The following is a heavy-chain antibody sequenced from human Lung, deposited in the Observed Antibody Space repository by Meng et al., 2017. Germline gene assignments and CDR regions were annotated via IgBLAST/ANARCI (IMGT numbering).Heavy chain of an antibody. V-gene: IGHV4-30-4*01. Sequence: QVQLPESGPGLVNPSQTLSLTCTVSGGSMSSGNYYWSWIRQPPGKGLEWIGYIHHSGSAYYNPSLKSRVSISVDTSKNQFSLNLNSMTAADTAVYYCASFDHIPRRNYFDYWGQGTLVTVSS. CDR2: IHHSGSA. CDR1: GGSMSSGNYY. D-gene: IGHD2-21*01. CDR3: ASFDHIPRRNYFDY. J-gene: IGHJ4*02.